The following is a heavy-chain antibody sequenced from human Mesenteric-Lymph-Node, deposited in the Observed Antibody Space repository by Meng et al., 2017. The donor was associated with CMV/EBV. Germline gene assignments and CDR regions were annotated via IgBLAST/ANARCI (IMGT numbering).Heavy chain of an antibody. J-gene: IGHJ4*02. Sequence: VSGFTLSSYALTWVRQAPGKGLEWVAVQGEGCGATYYADSVRGRFSISRDISRNHMYLQMNNLRVDDTAVYYCARDPTGVTRGYFDYWGQGTLVTVSS. CDR1: GFTLSSYA. D-gene: IGHD3-3*01. CDR2: QGEGCGAT. CDR3: ARDPTGVTRGYFDY. V-gene: IGHV3-23*01.